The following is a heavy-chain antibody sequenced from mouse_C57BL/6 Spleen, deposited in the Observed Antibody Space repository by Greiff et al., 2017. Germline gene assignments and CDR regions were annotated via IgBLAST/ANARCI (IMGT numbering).Heavy chain of an antibody. D-gene: IGHD1-1*01. V-gene: IGHV14-4*01. CDR3: TTGYYGSSYNLPY. Sequence: VQLQQSGAELVRPGASVKLSCTASGFNIKDDYMHWVKQRPEQGLEWIGWIDPENGDTEYASKFQGKATITADTSSNTAYLQLSSLTSEDTAVYYCTTGYYGSSYNLPYWGQGTLVTVSA. J-gene: IGHJ3*01. CDR2: IDPENGDT. CDR1: GFNIKDDY.